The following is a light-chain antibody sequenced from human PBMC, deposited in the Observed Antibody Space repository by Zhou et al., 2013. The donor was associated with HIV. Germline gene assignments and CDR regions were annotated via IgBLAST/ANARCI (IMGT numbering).Light chain of an antibody. Sequence: VLTQSPGTLSLSPGERATLSCRASQSVTSNYLAWYQQSPGQAPKLLIYGASSRATGIPDRFSGSGSGRDFTLIISRLEPEDFAVYYCQQYGSSPNTFGGGTKVEIK. CDR1: QSVTSNY. CDR2: GAS. J-gene: IGKJ4*01. CDR3: QQYGSSPNT. V-gene: IGKV3-20*01.